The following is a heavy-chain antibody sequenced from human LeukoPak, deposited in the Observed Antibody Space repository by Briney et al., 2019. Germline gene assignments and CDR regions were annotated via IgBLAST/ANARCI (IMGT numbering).Heavy chain of an antibody. CDR2: FDPEDGET. D-gene: IGHD3-10*01. Sequence: ASVKVSCKVSGYTLTELSMHWVRQAPGKGLEWMGGFDPEDGETIYAQKFQGRVTMTEDTSTDTAYMELSSLRSEDTAVYYCATDLGLRVRGGYYYMDVWGKGTTVTVSS. V-gene: IGHV1-24*01. CDR3: ATDLGLRVRGGYYYMDV. CDR1: GYTLTELS. J-gene: IGHJ6*03.